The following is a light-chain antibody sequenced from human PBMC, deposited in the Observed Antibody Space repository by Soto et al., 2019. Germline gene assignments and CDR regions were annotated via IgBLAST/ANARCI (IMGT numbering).Light chain of an antibody. CDR1: SSNIGTNY. CDR3: ATCDDSLRGRV. CDR2: SNN. J-gene: IGLJ3*02. Sequence: QSVLTQPPSASGTPGQRVTISCSGISSNIGTNYVYWYQQVPGTAPKLLIYSNNQRPSGVPDRFSGSKSGTSASLAIRGLRSEDEADYYCATCDDSLRGRVFGGGTKLTVL. V-gene: IGLV1-47*02.